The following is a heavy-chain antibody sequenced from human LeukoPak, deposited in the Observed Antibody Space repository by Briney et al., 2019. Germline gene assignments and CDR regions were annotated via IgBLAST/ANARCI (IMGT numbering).Heavy chain of an antibody. CDR3: ARDSGRGWYEFQ. Sequence: ASVKVSCKASGYTFTGYYMHWVRQAPGQGLEWMGWINPNSGGTNYAQKFQGRVTMTRDTSISTAYMELSRLRSDDTAVYYCARDSGRGWYEFQWGQGTLVTVSS. CDR1: GYTFTGYY. CDR2: INPNSGGT. D-gene: IGHD6-19*01. V-gene: IGHV1-2*02. J-gene: IGHJ4*02.